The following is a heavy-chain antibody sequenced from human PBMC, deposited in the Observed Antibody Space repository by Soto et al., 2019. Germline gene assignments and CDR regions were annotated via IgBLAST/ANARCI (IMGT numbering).Heavy chain of an antibody. V-gene: IGHV4-61*01. CDR2: MYHTGST. J-gene: IGHJ1*01. D-gene: IGHD2-21*02. CDR3: ATLYCGRDCYPAEYFQH. CDR1: GGSVSSNSHY. Sequence: QVQLQESGPGLVKPSETLSLTCTVSGGSVSSNSHYCSWIRQPPGKGLEWIAYMYHTGSTNYNPSLKSRVTISIDTSKNQFSLKLNSVTAADTAVYYCATLYCGRDCYPAEYFQHWGQGTLATVSS.